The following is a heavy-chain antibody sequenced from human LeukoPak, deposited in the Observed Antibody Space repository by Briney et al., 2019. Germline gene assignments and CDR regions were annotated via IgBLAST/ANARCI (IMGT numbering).Heavy chain of an antibody. CDR3: ARDRPTGSSRLFVVQ. Sequence: GGSLRLSCTASGFSFSSFAMTWVRRAPGQGLEWLASMSSGGTYIYYADSGRGRFTISRDNTENSLYLAMNNLRVEDTAIYYCARDRPTGSSRLFVVQWGQGTPVIASS. V-gene: IGHV3-21*01. J-gene: IGHJ4*02. D-gene: IGHD3-10*01. CDR1: GFSFSSFA. CDR2: MSSGGTYI.